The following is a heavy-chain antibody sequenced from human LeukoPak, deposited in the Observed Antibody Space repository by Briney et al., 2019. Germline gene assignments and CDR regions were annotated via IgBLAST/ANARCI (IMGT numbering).Heavy chain of an antibody. D-gene: IGHD2-15*01. CDR3: AIHCSGGRCSHWFDP. V-gene: IGHV5-10-1*01. CDR1: GYRFTSYW. J-gene: IGHJ5*02. CDR2: IDPSDSYT. Sequence: GESLGISCKCSGYRFTSYWISWVRQMPGKGLEWMGRIDPSDSYTNYSPSFQGHVTISADKSINTAYLQWSSLKASDTAMYYCAIHCSGGRCSHWFDPWGQGTLVTVSS.